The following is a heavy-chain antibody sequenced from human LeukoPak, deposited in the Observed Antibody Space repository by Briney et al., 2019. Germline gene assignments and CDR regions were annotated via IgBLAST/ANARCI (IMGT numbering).Heavy chain of an antibody. CDR1: GGSFSGYY. CDR2: INHSGST. J-gene: IGHJ5*02. Sequence: PSETLSLTCAVYGGSFSGYYWSWIRQPPGKGLEWIGEINHSGSTNYNPSLKSRVIISVDTSKNQFSLKLSSVTAADTAVYYCARRVTSFDPWGQGTLVTVSS. CDR3: ARRVTSFDP. D-gene: IGHD2-2*01. V-gene: IGHV4-34*01.